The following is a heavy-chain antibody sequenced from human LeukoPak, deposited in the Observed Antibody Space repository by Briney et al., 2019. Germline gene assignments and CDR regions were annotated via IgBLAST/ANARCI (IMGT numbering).Heavy chain of an antibody. CDR1: GYTLSTYA. CDR3: ARDPGAAAALSGTFDF. D-gene: IGHD6-13*01. Sequence: GASVKVSCKASGYTLSTYAMNWVRQAPGQGLEWMGWINTNTGNPSYAQGFTGRFVFSLDTSVSTAYLQINNLKAEDTAIYYCARDPGAAAALSGTFDFWGQGTLVTVSS. J-gene: IGHJ4*02. CDR2: INTNTGNP. V-gene: IGHV7-4-1*02.